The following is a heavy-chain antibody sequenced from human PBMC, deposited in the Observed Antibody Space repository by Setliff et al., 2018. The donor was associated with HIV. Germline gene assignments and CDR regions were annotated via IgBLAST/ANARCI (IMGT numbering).Heavy chain of an antibody. CDR1: GASISSNSYY. D-gene: IGHD3-10*01. J-gene: IGHJ4*02. CDR3: ARRAGSDYFTRFDY. V-gene: IGHV4-39*07. CDR2: IYYNGNT. Sequence: SETLSLTCSVSGASISSNSYYWGWIRQPPGKGLEWVGSIYYNGNTFYNQSLQSRVTISLDTPKNEFSLKLSSEPAADTAVYYCARRAGSDYFTRFDYWGQGTLVTVSS.